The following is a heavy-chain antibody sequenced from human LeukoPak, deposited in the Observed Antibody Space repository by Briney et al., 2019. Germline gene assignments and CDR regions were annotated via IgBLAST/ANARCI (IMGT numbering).Heavy chain of an antibody. CDR1: GYSISSGYY. J-gene: IGHJ4*02. Sequence: RPSETLSLTCTVSGYSISSGYYWGWIRQPPGKGLEWIGSIYHSGSTYYNPSLKSRVTISVDTSKNQFSLKLSSVTAADTAVYYCARRLKFAIVGATAFDYWGQGTLVTVSS. CDR3: ARRLKFAIVGATAFDY. D-gene: IGHD1-26*01. V-gene: IGHV4-38-2*02. CDR2: IYHSGST.